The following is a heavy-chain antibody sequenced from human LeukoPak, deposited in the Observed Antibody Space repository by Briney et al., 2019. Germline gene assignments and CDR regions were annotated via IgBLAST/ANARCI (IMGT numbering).Heavy chain of an antibody. V-gene: IGHV3-23*01. CDR2: ISGSGGST. Sequence: QPGGSLRLSWAASGFTFSSYSMSWVRQAPGKGLEWVSGISGSGGSTDYADSVKGRFTISRDNSKNTLYLQMNSLRVEDTAVYYCAKDPGYQVVYCFDYWGQGTLVTVSS. CDR3: AKDPGYQVVYCFDY. CDR1: GFTFSSYS. J-gene: IGHJ4*02. D-gene: IGHD2-2*01.